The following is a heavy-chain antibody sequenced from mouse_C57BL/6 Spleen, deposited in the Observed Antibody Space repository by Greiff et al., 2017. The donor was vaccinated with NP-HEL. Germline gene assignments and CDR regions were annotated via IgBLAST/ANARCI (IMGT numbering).Heavy chain of an antibody. Sequence: VQLKESGGGLVKPGGSLKLSCAASGFTFSSYAMSWVRQTPEKRLEWVATISDGGSYTYYPDNVKGRFTISRDNAKNNLYLQMSHLKSEDTAMYYCVRDQKFFAYWGQGTLVTVSA. CDR3: VRDQKFFAY. J-gene: IGHJ3*01. V-gene: IGHV5-4*01. CDR1: GFTFSSYA. CDR2: ISDGGSYT. D-gene: IGHD1-3*01.